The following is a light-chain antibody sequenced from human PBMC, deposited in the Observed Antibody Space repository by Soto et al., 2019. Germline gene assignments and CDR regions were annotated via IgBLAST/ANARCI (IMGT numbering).Light chain of an antibody. CDR2: TVS. V-gene: IGKV2-40*01. CDR3: MQRIEFPLT. J-gene: IGKJ4*01. Sequence: DIVMTQTPLSLTVTPGEPASISCRSSQSLLDSDDGNTYLDWYLQKPGQSPQLLIYTVSYRASGVPGRFSGSGSGTDFTLKISRVEAEDVGVYYCMQRIEFPLTFGGGTKVEIK. CDR1: QSLLDSDDGNTY.